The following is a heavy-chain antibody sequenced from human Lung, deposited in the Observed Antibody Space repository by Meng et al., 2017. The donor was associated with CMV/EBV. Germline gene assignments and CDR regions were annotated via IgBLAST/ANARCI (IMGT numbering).Heavy chain of an antibody. V-gene: IGHV3-74*01. CDR3: VRGHSSGWYKFDS. D-gene: IGHD6-19*01. J-gene: IGHJ4*02. CDR2: INSDGSGT. Sequence: PGGSLRLXCAASGFTFSTYWMHWVRQVPGKGLVWVTRINSDGSGTTYADSVKGRFTISRDNAKNTLYLHMSSLRAEDTAMYYCVRGHSSGWYKFDSWGQGTLVTVSS. CDR1: GFTFSTYW.